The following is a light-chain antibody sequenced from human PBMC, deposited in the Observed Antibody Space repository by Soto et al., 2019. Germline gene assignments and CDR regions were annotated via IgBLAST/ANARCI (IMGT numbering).Light chain of an antibody. V-gene: IGKV1-27*01. CDR3: QKFSAVPT. CDR2: AAS. J-gene: IGKJ4*01. Sequence: DIQMTQSPSSLSASVGDRVTITCRASQAIYNYLAWYQQKPGKVPTLLISAASTLQSGVPSRFSGSGTGTDFTLTISSLQPEDVATYYCQKFSAVPTFGGGTKVEI. CDR1: QAIYNY.